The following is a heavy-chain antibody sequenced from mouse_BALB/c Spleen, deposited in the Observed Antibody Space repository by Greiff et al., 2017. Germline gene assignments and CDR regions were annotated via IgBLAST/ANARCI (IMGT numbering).Heavy chain of an antibody. D-gene: IGHD1-1*01. CDR2: INPYNDGT. CDR3: ARSTTVVAKGLAY. J-gene: IGHJ3*01. Sequence: VQLKQSGPELVKPGASVKMSCKASGYTFTSYVMHWVKQKPGQGLEWIGYINPYNDGTKYNEKFKGKATLTSDKSSSTAYMELSSLTSEDSAVYYCARSTTVVAKGLAYWGQGTLVTVSA. V-gene: IGHV1-14*01. CDR1: GYTFTSYV.